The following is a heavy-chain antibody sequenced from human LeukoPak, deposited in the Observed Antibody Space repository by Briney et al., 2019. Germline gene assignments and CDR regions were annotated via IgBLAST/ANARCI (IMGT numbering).Heavy chain of an antibody. CDR2: IWYDGSNK. CDR1: GFTFNTFG. J-gene: IGHJ6*02. V-gene: IGHV3-33*01. D-gene: IGHD2-15*01. CDR3: ARISCTGNSCRPYSYYDMDV. Sequence: GGSLRLSCAGSGFTFNTFGMNWVRQAPGKGLEWVAVIWYDGSNKYYADSVKGRFTISRDNSKSTLYLQVNSLRVEDTAVYYCARISCTGNSCRPYSYYDMDVWGQGTTVTVSS.